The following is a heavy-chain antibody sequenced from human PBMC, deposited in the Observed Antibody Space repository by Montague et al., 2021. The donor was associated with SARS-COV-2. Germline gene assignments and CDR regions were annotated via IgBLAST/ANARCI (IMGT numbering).Heavy chain of an antibody. Sequence: SLRLSCSASGFTFTDYTMNWVRQVPGKGLEWVSGINWNGGDTGYADSVKGRFTISRDNAKNSLYLQMNSLRDEDTAFYYCARVKVEATIDYWGQGTLVTVSS. CDR2: INWNGGDT. CDR3: ARVKVEATIDY. CDR1: GFTFTDYT. V-gene: IGHV3-20*04. D-gene: IGHD1-26*01. J-gene: IGHJ4*02.